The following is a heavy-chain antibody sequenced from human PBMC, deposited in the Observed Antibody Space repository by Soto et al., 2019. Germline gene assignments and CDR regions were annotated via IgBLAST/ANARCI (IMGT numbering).Heavy chain of an antibody. CDR3: ARGGHIAVVTDSFDY. CDR2: IHPSGGGS. V-gene: IGHV1-46*02. Sequence: GASVKVSCKPSGYTLNTYYLHWVRQAPGQGLEWMGIIHPSGGGSTYAQKFLGRVTMTRDTSTSTVFMELSSLRSADTAVYYCARGGHIAVVTDSFDYWGQGTLDTVSS. J-gene: IGHJ4*02. CDR1: GYTLNTYY. D-gene: IGHD2-21*02.